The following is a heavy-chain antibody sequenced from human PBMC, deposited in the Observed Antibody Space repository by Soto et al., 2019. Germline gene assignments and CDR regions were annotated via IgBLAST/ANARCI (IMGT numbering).Heavy chain of an antibody. D-gene: IGHD4-17*01. CDR2: IWYDGSNK. CDR1: GFTFSSYG. Sequence: QVQLVESGGGVVQPGRSLRLSCAASGFTFSSYGMHWVRQAPGKGLEWVAVIWYDGSNKYYADSVKGRFTISRDNSKNTLYLQMNSLRAEDTAVYYCARAEAETVTPRGYFDLWGRGTLVTVSS. J-gene: IGHJ2*01. CDR3: ARAEAETVTPRGYFDL. V-gene: IGHV3-33*01.